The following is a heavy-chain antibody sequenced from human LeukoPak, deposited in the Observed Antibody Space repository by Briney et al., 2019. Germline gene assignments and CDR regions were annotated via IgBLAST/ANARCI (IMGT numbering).Heavy chain of an antibody. V-gene: IGHV4-34*01. D-gene: IGHD2-15*01. J-gene: IGHJ4*02. CDR3: ARAVINYGYCSGGSCTGYFDY. CDR1: GGSFSGYY. CDR2: INHSGST. Sequence: SETLSLTCAVYGGSFSGYYWSWIRQPPGKGLEWIGEINHSGSTYYNPSLKSRVTISVDTSKNQFSLKLSSVTAADTAVYYCARAVINYGYCSGGSCTGYFDYWGQGTLVTVSS.